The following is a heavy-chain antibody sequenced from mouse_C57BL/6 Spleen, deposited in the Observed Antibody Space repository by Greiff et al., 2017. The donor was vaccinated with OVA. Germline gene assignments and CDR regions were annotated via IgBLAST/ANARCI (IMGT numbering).Heavy chain of an antibody. CDR2: IDPENGDT. V-gene: IGHV14-4*01. D-gene: IGHD3-1*01. Sequence: EVKLVESGAELVRPGASVKLSCTASGFNIKDDYMHWVKQRPEQGLEWIGWIDPENGDTEYASKFQGKATITADTSANTAYLQLSSLTSEDTAVYYCTTFPGRFAYWGQGTLVTVSA. J-gene: IGHJ3*01. CDR3: TTFPGRFAY. CDR1: GFNIKDDY.